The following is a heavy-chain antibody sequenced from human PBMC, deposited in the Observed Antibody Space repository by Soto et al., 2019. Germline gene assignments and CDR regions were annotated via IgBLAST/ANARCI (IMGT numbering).Heavy chain of an antibody. CDR1: GGSFTSYT. D-gene: IGHD2-21*01. Sequence: QVQLVQSGAEVKKPGSSVKVSCEASGGSFTSYTFTWVRQAPGQGLEWMGRIIPIKGRADYALKLQDRVTITAERSTKTVYMDLRGLRPEDTAIYYCANSLLLVDHAYMDVWGKGTTVTVSS. CDR2: IIPIKGRA. J-gene: IGHJ6*03. V-gene: IGHV1-69*02. CDR3: ANSLLLVDHAYMDV.